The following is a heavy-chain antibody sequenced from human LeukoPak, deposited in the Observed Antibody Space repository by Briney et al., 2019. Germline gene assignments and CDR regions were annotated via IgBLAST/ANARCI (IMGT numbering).Heavy chain of an antibody. D-gene: IGHD3-9*01. J-gene: IGHJ4*02. CDR1: GYIFTMYH. CDR2: SRASGTTP. CDR3: AREGPDTFYFDS. V-gene: IGHV1-46*01. Sequence: ASVKVSCKASGYIFTMYHMHWVRQAPGQDLEWMGISRASGTTPNAQKFRGRVTMTRDTSTSTVYMELSSLTSEDTAVYYCAREGPDTFYFDSWGQGTLVTVSS.